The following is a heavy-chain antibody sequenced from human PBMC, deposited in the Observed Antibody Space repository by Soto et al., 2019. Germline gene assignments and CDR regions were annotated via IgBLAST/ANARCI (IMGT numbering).Heavy chain of an antibody. CDR1: GYTFTSYY. CDR3: ARALRYCSGGSCFIWFDP. V-gene: IGHV1-46*01. CDR2: INPSGGDT. J-gene: IGHJ5*02. Sequence: ASVKVSCKPSGYTFTSYYIHWVRQAPGQGLEWMGTINPSGGDTGYAQKFQGRVTMTRNTSISTVYMELSSLRSEDTAVYYCARALRYCSGGSCFIWFDPWGQGTLVTVSS. D-gene: IGHD2-15*01.